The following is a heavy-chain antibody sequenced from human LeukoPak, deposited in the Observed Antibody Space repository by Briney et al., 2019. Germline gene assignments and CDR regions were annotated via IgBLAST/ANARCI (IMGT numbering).Heavy chain of an antibody. D-gene: IGHD3-10*01. CDR3: ASGHYYGSGSYWFDP. CDR2: IYYSGST. CDR1: GGSICSSSYY. V-gene: IGHV4-39*01. J-gene: IGHJ5*02. Sequence: SETLSLTCTVSGGSICSSSYYWGWIRQPPGKGLEWIGSIYYSGSTYYNPSLKSRVTISVDTSKNQFSLKLSSVTAADTAVYYCASGHYYGSGSYWFDPWGQGTLVTVSS.